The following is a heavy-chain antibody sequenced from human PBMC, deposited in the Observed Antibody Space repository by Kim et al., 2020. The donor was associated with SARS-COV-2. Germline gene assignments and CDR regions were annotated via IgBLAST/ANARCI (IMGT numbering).Heavy chain of an antibody. V-gene: IGHV3-11*01. CDR1: RFTFSDYY. J-gene: IGHJ3*02. D-gene: IGHD5-18*01. CDR3: ARDSRVYTAMGTGVAFDI. Sequence: GGSLRLSCAASRFTFSDYYMSWIRQAPGKGLEWVSYISSSGSTIYYADSVKGRFTISRDNAKNSLYLQMNSLRAEDTAVYYCARDSRVYTAMGTGVAFDIWGQGTMVTVSS. CDR2: ISSSGSTI.